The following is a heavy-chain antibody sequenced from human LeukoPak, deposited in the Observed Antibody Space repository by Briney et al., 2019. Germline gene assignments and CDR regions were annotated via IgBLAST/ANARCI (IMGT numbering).Heavy chain of an antibody. CDR2: INPSGGST. CDR3: ARESCSGGSCYSGWFDP. CDR1: GYTFTSYY. D-gene: IGHD2-15*01. J-gene: IGHJ5*02. Sequence: ASAKVSCKASGYTFTSYYMHWVRQAPGQGLEWMGIINPSGGSTSYAQKFQGRVTMTRDTSTSTVYMELSSLRSEDTAVYYCARESCSGGSCYSGWFDPWGQGTLVTVSS. V-gene: IGHV1-46*01.